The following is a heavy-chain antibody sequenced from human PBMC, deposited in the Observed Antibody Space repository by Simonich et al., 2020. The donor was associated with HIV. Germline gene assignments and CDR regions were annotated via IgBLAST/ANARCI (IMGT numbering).Heavy chain of an antibody. V-gene: IGHV3-23*01. CDR2: IRGRGGST. Sequence: EVQLLESGGGLVQPGGSLRLSCAASGFTFSSYAMSWVSQAPGKGLEWVSAIRGRGGSTNYADSVKGRFTISRDNSKNTLYLQMNSLRAEDTAVYYCAKDRYYNFWSGYYDYWGQGTLVTVSS. CDR3: AKDRYYNFWSGYYDY. J-gene: IGHJ4*02. CDR1: GFTFSSYA. D-gene: IGHD3-3*01.